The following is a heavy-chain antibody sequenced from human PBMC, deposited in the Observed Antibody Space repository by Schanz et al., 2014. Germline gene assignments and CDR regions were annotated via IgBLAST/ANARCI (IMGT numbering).Heavy chain of an antibody. CDR3: ARVHHYDPSGWGYFDY. J-gene: IGHJ4*02. D-gene: IGHD3-22*01. CDR1: GFTFSDHY. V-gene: IGHV3-11*04. CDR2: IATSSSTR. Sequence: VQLVESGGGLVQPGGSLRLSCAASGFTFSDHYMDWVRQAPGKGLEWLSYIATSSSTRHYADSVKGRVTISRDNAKNSVSLQMRRLRVEDTAVYYCARVHHYDPSGWGYFDYWGQGALVTVSS.